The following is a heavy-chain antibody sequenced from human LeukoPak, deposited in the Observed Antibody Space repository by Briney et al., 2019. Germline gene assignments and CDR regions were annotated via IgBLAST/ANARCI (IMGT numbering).Heavy chain of an antibody. CDR1: GGSISNYY. CDR2: IYYSGST. D-gene: IGHD5-12*01. Sequence: SETLSLTCTVSGGSISNYYWSWIRQPPGKGLKWIGYIYYSGSTNYNPSLQSRVTISVDTSKNQLSLKLSSGTAADTAVYYCARARGSGYDFDYWGQGTLVTVSS. CDR3: ARARGSGYDFDY. J-gene: IGHJ4*02. V-gene: IGHV4-59*01.